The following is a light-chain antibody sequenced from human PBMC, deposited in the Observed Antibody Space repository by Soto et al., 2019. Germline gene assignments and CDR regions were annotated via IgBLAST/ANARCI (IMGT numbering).Light chain of an antibody. Sequence: QSVLTQPRSVSGSPGQSVTISCTGTSSDVGGYNYVSWYQQHAGKAPKLMIYDVSKRPSGVPDRFSGSKSGNTASLTISGLQAEDEADYYCCSSAGTYTSVFGAGTKLTVL. CDR1: SSDVGGYNY. CDR3: CSSAGTYTSV. J-gene: IGLJ3*02. V-gene: IGLV2-11*01. CDR2: DVS.